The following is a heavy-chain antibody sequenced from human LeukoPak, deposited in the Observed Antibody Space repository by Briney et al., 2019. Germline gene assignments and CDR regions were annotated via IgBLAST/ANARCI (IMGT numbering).Heavy chain of an antibody. J-gene: IGHJ6*02. V-gene: IGHV3-7*04. CDR1: GFTFSSYA. Sequence: GGSLRLSCTASGFTFSSYAMSWVRQAPGKGLEWVADINEDGSQKDYVDSVKGRFTISRDNAKNSLYLQMNSLRAEDTALYYCVRGVDVWGQGTTVAVSS. CDR3: VRGVDV. CDR2: INEDGSQK.